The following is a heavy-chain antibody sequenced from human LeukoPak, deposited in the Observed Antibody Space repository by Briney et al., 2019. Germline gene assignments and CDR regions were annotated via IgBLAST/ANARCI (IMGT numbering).Heavy chain of an antibody. CDR1: GFTLSSYG. J-gene: IGHJ4*02. CDR2: ISYDGSNK. D-gene: IGHD2-15*01. CDR3: AKDLGCSGGSCYSGSFDY. V-gene: IGHV3-30*18. Sequence: PGRSLRLSWAASGFTLSSYGMHWVRQAPGKGLEGVAVISYDGSNKYYADSVKGRFTISRDNSKNTLYLQMNSLRAGDTAVYYCAKDLGCSGGSCYSGSFDYWGQGTLVTVSS.